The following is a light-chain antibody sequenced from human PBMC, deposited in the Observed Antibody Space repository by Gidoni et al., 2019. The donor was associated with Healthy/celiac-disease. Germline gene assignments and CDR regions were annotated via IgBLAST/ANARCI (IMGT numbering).Light chain of an antibody. Sequence: DIQMTPSPSSLSASVGDRVTITSQASQDIRYYFNWYQQKPGKAPKLLIYDASNLETGVPSRFSGSGSGTDFTFTISSLQPEDIATYYCQQYDNLPMYTFGQGTKLEIK. CDR2: DAS. CDR3: QQYDNLPMYT. CDR1: QDIRYY. V-gene: IGKV1-33*01. J-gene: IGKJ2*01.